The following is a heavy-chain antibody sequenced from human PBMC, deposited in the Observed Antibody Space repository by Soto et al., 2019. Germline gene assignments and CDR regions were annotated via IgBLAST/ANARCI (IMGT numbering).Heavy chain of an antibody. J-gene: IGHJ3*02. D-gene: IGHD3-10*02. V-gene: IGHV1-8*01. CDR1: GYTFTTSD. Sequence: QVQLVQSGAEVKEPGASVKVSCKASGYTFTTSDINWVRQASGQGPEWMGWMNPNSGNTGYAQKFQGRVTMTRNTSTNTAYIELSSLRSEDTAVYYCATMLFGDLFGAFDIWGHGTMVTVTS. CDR3: ATMLFGDLFGAFDI. CDR2: MNPNSGNT.